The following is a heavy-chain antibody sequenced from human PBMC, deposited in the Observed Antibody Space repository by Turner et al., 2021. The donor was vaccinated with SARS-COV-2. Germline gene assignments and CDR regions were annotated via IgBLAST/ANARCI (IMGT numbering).Heavy chain of an antibody. V-gene: IGHV3-30-3*01. CDR3: ARAFPISSSWHDDYYYYYGMDV. D-gene: IGHD6-13*01. CDR2: ISYDGSNK. CDR1: GFTFSSYT. Sequence: QVQLVESGGGVVQPGRSLRLSCAASGFTFSSYTMHWVRQAPGKGLEWVAVISYDGSNKYYADSVKGRFTISRDNSKNTLYLQMNSLRAEDTAVYYCARAFPISSSWHDDYYYYYGMDVWGQGTTVTVSS. J-gene: IGHJ6*02.